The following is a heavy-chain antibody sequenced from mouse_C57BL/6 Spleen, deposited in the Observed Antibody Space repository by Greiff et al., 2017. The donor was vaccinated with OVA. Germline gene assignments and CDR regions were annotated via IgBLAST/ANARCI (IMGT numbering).Heavy chain of an antibody. CDR1: GYSFTGYF. CDR3: ARGLYYSNNESAMDY. CDR2: INPYNGDT. D-gene: IGHD2-5*01. Sequence: EVQLQQSGPELVKPGDSVKISCKASGYSFTGYFMNWVMQSHGKSLEWIGRINPYNGDTFYNQKFKGKATLTVDKSSSTAHMELRSLTSEDSAVYYCARGLYYSNNESAMDYWGQGTSVTVSS. J-gene: IGHJ4*01. V-gene: IGHV1-20*01.